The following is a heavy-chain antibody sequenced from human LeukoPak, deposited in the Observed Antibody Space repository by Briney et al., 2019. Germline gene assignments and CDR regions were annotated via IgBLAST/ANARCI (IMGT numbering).Heavy chain of an antibody. CDR1: GVSFSGYY. CDR3: ARHYAVVTPDFAS. CDR2: INHSGST. J-gene: IGHJ4*02. D-gene: IGHD4-23*01. Sequence: SETLSLTCAVYGVSFSGYYWSWIRQPPGKGLEWIGEINHSGSTNYNPSLKSRVTISADTSKNQFSLKLSSVTAADTAVYYCARHYAVVTPDFASWGQGTLVTASS. V-gene: IGHV4-34*01.